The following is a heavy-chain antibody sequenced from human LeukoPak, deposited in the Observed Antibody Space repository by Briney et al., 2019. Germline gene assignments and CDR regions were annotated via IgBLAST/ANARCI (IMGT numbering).Heavy chain of an antibody. J-gene: IGHJ6*03. V-gene: IGHV3-74*01. CDR1: GFTFSNYW. Sequence: GGSLRLSCAASGFTFSNYWMHWVRQAPGKGLVWVSRINSDGSSTSYADSVKGRFTISRDNAKNTLYLQMNSLRAEDTAVYYCARAGGLPNYYYYYYMDVWGKGTTVTISS. CDR3: ARAGGLPNYYYYYYMDV. CDR2: INSDGSST. D-gene: IGHD3-10*01.